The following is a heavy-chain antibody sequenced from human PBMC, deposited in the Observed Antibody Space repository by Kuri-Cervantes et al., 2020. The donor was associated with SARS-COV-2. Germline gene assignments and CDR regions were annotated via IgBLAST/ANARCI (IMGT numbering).Heavy chain of an antibody. Sequence: GSLRLSCAVSGYSISSGYYWGWIRQPPGKGLEWIGSIYHSGSTSYSPSLKSRLTISVDTSENQFSLKLSSVTAADTAVYYCARGRGGYYMGGYYFYSMDVWGKGTTVTVSS. CDR2: IYHSGST. CDR1: GYSISSGYY. CDR3: ARGRGGYYMGGYYFYSMDV. J-gene: IGHJ6*03. D-gene: IGHD3-3*01. V-gene: IGHV4-38-2*01.